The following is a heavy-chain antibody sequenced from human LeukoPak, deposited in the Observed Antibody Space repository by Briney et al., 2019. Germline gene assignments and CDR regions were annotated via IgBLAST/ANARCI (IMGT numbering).Heavy chain of an antibody. V-gene: IGHV3-30*18. Sequence: PGGSLRLSCAASGFTFSSYGMHWVRQAPGKGLEWVAVISYDGSNKYYADSVKGRFTISRDNSKNTLYLQMNSLRAEDTAEYYCAKDLENYWGQGTLVTVSS. J-gene: IGHJ4*02. CDR1: GFTFSSYG. D-gene: IGHD5-24*01. CDR3: AKDLENY. CDR2: ISYDGSNK.